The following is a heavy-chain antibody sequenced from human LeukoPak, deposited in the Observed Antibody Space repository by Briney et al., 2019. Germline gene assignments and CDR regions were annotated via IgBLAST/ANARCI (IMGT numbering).Heavy chain of an antibody. CDR3: ARDRDVLRYFDWTFDY. CDR1: GFTFSTYS. J-gene: IGHJ4*02. Sequence: GGSLRLSCAASGFTFSTYSMNWVRQAPGKGLERVSSISSSSYIYYADSVKGRFTISRDNAKNSLYLQMNSLRAEDTAVYYCARDRDVLRYFDWTFDYWGQGTLVTVSS. V-gene: IGHV3-21*01. CDR2: ISSSSYI. D-gene: IGHD3-9*01.